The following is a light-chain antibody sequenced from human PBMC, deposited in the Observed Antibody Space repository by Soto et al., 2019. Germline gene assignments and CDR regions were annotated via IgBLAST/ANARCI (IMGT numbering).Light chain of an antibody. CDR1: QSVSSNY. CDR3: QQYGSSAA. Sequence: ILLTQSPDTLSLSPGERATLSCRATQSVSSNYLAWYQQKAGQAPRLLIYGASSRATGVPDRISGSGSGTDVTLAINRLEPEDSAVYYCQQYGSSAAFGGGTKVEI. V-gene: IGKV3-20*01. CDR2: GAS. J-gene: IGKJ4*01.